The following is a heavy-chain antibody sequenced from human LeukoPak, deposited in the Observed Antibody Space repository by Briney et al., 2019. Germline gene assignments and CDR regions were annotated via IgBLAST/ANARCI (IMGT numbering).Heavy chain of an antibody. V-gene: IGHV1-46*01. CDR2: INPSGGST. J-gene: IGHJ4*02. CDR3: AREGNPEVGATFDY. D-gene: IGHD1-26*01. Sequence: ASVNVSCKASGYTFTSYYMHWVRPAPGQGLEWMGIINPSGGSTSYAQKFQGRVTMTRDMSTSTVYMELSSLRSEDTAVYYCAREGNPEVGATFDYWGQGTLVTVSS. CDR1: GYTFTSYY.